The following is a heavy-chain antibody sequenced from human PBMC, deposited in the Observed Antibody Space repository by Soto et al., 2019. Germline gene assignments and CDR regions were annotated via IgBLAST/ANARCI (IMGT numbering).Heavy chain of an antibody. CDR2: ISGSGDKT. CDR3: AKDRFGIVGPVDY. CDR1: GLIFSDYA. Sequence: GGSLRLSCAASGLIFSDYAMSWVRQAPGKGLECVACISGSGDKTFYADSVNGRFTISRDNSKSTVSLHMNSLRVDYTAVYFCAKDRFGIVGPVDYWGPGTLVTVSS. J-gene: IGHJ4*02. D-gene: IGHD1-26*01. V-gene: IGHV3-23*01.